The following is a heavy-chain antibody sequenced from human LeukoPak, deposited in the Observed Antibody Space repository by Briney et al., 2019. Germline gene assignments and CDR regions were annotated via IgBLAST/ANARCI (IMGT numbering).Heavy chain of an antibody. CDR3: ARDSHSSSWYSEFDY. CDR2: INILSNYI. Sequence: MSGGSLRLSRAASGFTFSSYNMNWVRQAPGKGLEWVSPINILSNYIYYADSVKGRFTISRDNAKNSLYLQMNSLRAEDTAVYYCARDSHSSSWYSEFDYWGQGTLVTVSS. J-gene: IGHJ4*02. CDR1: GFTFSSYN. V-gene: IGHV3-21*01. D-gene: IGHD6-13*01.